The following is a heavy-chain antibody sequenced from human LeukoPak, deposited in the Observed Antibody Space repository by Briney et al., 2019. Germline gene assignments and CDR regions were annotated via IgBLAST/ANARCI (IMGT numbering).Heavy chain of an antibody. CDR2: ISSSGRTI. CDR1: GFTIINYG. J-gene: IGHJ5*02. Sequence: GGSLRLSCAASGFTIINYGMNWVRQAPGKGLEWVSYISSSGRTIYYADSVKGRFTISRDSAKNSLYLQMNSLRAEDTAVYYCARDLGGTYSSENWFDPWGQGTLVTVSS. CDR3: ARDLGGTYSSENWFDP. D-gene: IGHD1-26*01. V-gene: IGHV3-48*01.